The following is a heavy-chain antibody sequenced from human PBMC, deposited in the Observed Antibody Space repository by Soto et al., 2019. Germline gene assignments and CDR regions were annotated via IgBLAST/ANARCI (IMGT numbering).Heavy chain of an antibody. J-gene: IGHJ4*02. D-gene: IGHD5-18*01. Sequence: QVQLQESGPGLVKPSQTLSLTCTVSGGSISSGDYYWSWIRQPPGKGLEWIGYIYYSGSTYYNPSLKRGVTIAVDTSKNQFSLKLSSVTAADTAVYYCARERQLWPVYYFDYWGQGALVTVSS. V-gene: IGHV4-30-4*01. CDR3: ARERQLWPVYYFDY. CDR1: GGSISSGDYY. CDR2: IYYSGST.